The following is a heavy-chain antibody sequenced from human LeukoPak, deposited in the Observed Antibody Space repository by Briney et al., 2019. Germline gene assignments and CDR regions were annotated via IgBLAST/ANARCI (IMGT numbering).Heavy chain of an antibody. CDR2: INPNSGGT. V-gene: IGHV1-2*04. CDR3: AADIAAAPHYRPTADY. J-gene: IGHJ4*02. CDR1: GYTFTGYY. D-gene: IGHD6-13*01. Sequence: GASVKVSCKASGYTFTGYYKHWVRQAPGQGLEWMGWINPNSGGTNYAQKFQGWVTMTRDTSISTAYMELSRLRSDDTAVYYCAADIAAAPHYRPTADYWGQGTLVTVSS.